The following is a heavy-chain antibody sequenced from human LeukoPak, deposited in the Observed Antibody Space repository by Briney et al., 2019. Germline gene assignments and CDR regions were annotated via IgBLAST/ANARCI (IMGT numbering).Heavy chain of an antibody. V-gene: IGHV1-69*04. J-gene: IGHJ4*02. D-gene: IGHD3-22*01. CDR2: IIPILGIA. Sequence: ASVKVSCKASGGTFSGYAISWVRQAPGQGLEWMGRIIPILGIANYAQKFQGRVTITADKSTSTAYMELSSLRSEDTAVYYCARVKGGRGRGQSGENDSSGFDYWGQGTLVTVSS. CDR1: GGTFSGYA. CDR3: ARVKGGRGRGQSGENDSSGFDY.